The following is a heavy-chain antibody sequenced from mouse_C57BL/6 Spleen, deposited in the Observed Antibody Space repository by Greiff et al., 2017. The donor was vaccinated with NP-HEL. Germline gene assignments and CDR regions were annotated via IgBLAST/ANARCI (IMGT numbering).Heavy chain of an antibody. Sequence: VQLQQPGAELVRPGSSVKLSCKASGYTFTSYWMHWVKQRPIQGLEWIGNIDPSDSETHYNPKFKDKATLTVDKSSSTAYMQLSSLTSEDSAVYYCARGGIYYYGRSHRYYAMDYWGQGTSVTVSS. CDR2: IDPSDSET. D-gene: IGHD1-1*01. CDR1: GYTFTSYW. V-gene: IGHV1-52*01. CDR3: ARGGIYYYGRSHRYYAMDY. J-gene: IGHJ4*01.